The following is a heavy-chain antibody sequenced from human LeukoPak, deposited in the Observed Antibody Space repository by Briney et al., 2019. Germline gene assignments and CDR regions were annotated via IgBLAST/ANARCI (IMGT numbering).Heavy chain of an antibody. J-gene: IGHJ6*04. CDR2: ISGTGGST. CDR1: GFTFSSYG. Sequence: PGGSLRLSCAASGFTFSSYGMSWVRQAPGKGLEWVSAISGTGGSTYYADSVKGRFTISRDNSKNTLYLQMNSLRAEDTAIYYCAKVLSGMDVWGKGTTVTISS. CDR3: AKVLSGMDV. V-gene: IGHV3-23*01. D-gene: IGHD2-15*01.